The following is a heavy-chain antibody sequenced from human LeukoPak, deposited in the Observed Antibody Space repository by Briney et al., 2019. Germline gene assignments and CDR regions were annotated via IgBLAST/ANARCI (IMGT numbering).Heavy chain of an antibody. CDR3: ARDQSHSSWYLGYFDY. CDR2: IYYSGST. V-gene: IGHV4-59*12. J-gene: IGHJ4*02. D-gene: IGHD6-13*01. Sequence: SETLSLTCTVSGGSISSYYWSWIRQPPGKGLEWIGYIYYSGSTNYNPSLKSRVTISVDTSKNQFSLKLSSVTPEDTAVYYCARDQSHSSWYLGYFDYWGQGTLVTVSS. CDR1: GGSISSYY.